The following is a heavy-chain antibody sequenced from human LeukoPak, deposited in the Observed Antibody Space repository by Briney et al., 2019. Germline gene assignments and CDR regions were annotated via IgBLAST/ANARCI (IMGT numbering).Heavy chain of an antibody. J-gene: IGHJ4*02. Sequence: GGSLRLSCAASGFTFSSHSTNWVRQAPGKGLKWVSSISNSGDYIYYIDSVKGRFTISRDNAKNSLYLQMNSLRAEDTAVYYCARDTAVSDFDSWGQGTLVTVSS. V-gene: IGHV3-21*01. CDR2: ISNSGDYI. D-gene: IGHD4-23*01. CDR3: ARDTAVSDFDS. CDR1: GFTFSSHS.